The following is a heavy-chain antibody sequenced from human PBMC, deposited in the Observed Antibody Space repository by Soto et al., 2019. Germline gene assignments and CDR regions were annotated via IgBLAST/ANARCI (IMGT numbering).Heavy chain of an antibody. Sequence: PSETLSLTCTVSGGSISSSSYYWGWIRQPPGKGLEWIGSIYYSGSTYYNPSLKSRVTISVDTSKNQFSLKLSSVTAADTAVYYCARLVTFGEYYFDYWGQGTLVTVSS. V-gene: IGHV4-39*01. CDR2: IYYSGST. CDR3: ARLVTFGEYYFDY. CDR1: GGSISSSSYY. D-gene: IGHD2-21*02. J-gene: IGHJ4*02.